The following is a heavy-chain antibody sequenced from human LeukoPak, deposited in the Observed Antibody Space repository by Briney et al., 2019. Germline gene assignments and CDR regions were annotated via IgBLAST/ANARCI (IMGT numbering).Heavy chain of an antibody. CDR1: GGSISSYY. Sequence: SETVSLTCTVSGGSISSYYWSWIRQPPGKGLEWIGYIYYSGSTNYNPSLKSRVTISVDTSKNQFSLKLSSVTAADTAVYYCARVVIIQDYYYYMDVWGKGTTVTVSS. J-gene: IGHJ6*03. D-gene: IGHD3-3*01. V-gene: IGHV4-59*01. CDR3: ARVVIIQDYYYYMDV. CDR2: IYYSGST.